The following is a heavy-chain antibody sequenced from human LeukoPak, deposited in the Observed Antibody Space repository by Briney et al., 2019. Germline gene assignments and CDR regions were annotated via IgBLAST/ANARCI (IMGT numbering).Heavy chain of an antibody. CDR2: IYTSGST. J-gene: IGHJ4*02. CDR1: GGSLSSYY. D-gene: IGHD5-18*01. CDR3: ARDYQGGYGDKTVDY. Sequence: SETLSLTCTVSGGSLSSYYWNWIRQPAGKGLEWIGRIYTSGSTNYNPSLKSRVTISVDTSKNQFSLKLSSVTAADTAVYYCARDYQGGYGDKTVDYWGQGTLVTVSS. V-gene: IGHV4-4*07.